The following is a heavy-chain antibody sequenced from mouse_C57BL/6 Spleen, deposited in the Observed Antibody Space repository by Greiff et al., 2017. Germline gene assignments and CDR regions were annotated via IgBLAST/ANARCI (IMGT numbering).Heavy chain of an antibody. V-gene: IGHV2-2*01. CDR1: GFSLTSYG. D-gene: IGHD2-4*01. J-gene: IGHJ4*01. CDR2: IWSGGST. CDR3: ARWDYDYDVDAMDY. Sequence: VKLMESGPGLVQPSQSLSITCTVSGFSLTSYGVHWVRQSPGKGLEWLGVIWSGGSTDYNAAFISRLSISKDNAKSQVFFKMNSLQADDTAIYYCARWDYDYDVDAMDYWGQGTSVTVSS.